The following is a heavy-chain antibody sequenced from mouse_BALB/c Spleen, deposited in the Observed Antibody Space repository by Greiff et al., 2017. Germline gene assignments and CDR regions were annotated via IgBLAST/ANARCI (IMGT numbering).Heavy chain of an antibody. Sequence: QVQLKESGAELARPGASVKMSCKASGYTFTSYTMHWVKQRPGQGLEWIGYINPSSGYTNYNQKFKDKATLTADKSSSTAYMQLSSLTPEDSAVYYCARRGNYPYAMDYWGQGTSVTVSS. CDR2: INPSSGYT. D-gene: IGHD2-1*01. CDR1: GYTFTSYT. CDR3: ARRGNYPYAMDY. J-gene: IGHJ4*01. V-gene: IGHV1-4*01.